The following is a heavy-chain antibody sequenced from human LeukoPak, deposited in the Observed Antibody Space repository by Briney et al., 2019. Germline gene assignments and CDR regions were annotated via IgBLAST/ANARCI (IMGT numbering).Heavy chain of an antibody. CDR3: ATLADKYFQH. CDR2: IYFSGTT. V-gene: IGHV4-39*01. Sequence: PSETLSLTCTVSGGSISSSDYYWGWLRQPPGKGLEWIGSIYFSGTTYYNPSIKSRATISVDTSKSQFSMKLSSVTAADTAVYYCATLADKYFQHWGEGTLVTVSS. CDR1: GGSISSSDYY. J-gene: IGHJ1*01. D-gene: IGHD2-15*01.